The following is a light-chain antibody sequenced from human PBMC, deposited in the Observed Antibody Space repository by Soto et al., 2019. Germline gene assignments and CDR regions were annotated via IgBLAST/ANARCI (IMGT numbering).Light chain of an antibody. CDR3: QQYNNWPRT. CDR2: GAT. CDR1: QSVSGR. J-gene: IGKJ1*01. Sequence: EIVMTQSPATLSVSPGERATLSCRASQSVSGRLAWYQQKPGQAPRLLIHGATTRATGIPARFSGSGSGTEFTLTISSLQSEDFAVYYCQQYNNWPRTFGQGTKVDIK. V-gene: IGKV3-15*01.